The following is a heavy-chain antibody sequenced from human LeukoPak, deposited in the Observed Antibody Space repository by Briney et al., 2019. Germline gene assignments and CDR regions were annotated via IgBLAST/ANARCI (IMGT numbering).Heavy chain of an antibody. D-gene: IGHD1/OR15-1a*01. Sequence: GESLKISCKGSGYTFTDYWIAWVRQMPGKGLEWMGGIYPGDSDTKYNPSFRGQVTISADKSISAAYLQWNSLKASDTATYFCARRLTTLEAFDFWGQGTLVTVSS. CDR3: ARRLTTLEAFDF. CDR2: IYPGDSDT. CDR1: GYTFTDYW. V-gene: IGHV5-51*01. J-gene: IGHJ4*02.